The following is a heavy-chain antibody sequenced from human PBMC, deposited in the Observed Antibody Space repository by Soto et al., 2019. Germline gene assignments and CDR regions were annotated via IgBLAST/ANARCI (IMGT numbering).Heavy chain of an antibody. V-gene: IGHV3-23*01. J-gene: IGHJ4*02. Sequence: VGSLRLSCAASGFTFSSYAMSWVRQAPGKGLEWVSTISDSGSSTYYADSVKGRFTISRDNSKNTLYLQMNSLRAEDTAVYYCAKDGIVVVTAINYWGQGTLVTVSS. CDR1: GFTFSSYA. CDR3: AKDGIVVVTAINY. D-gene: IGHD2-21*02. CDR2: ISDSGSST.